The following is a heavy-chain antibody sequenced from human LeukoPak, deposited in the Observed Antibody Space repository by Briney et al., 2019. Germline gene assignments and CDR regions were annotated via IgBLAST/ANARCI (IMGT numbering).Heavy chain of an antibody. CDR1: GYTFTGYY. V-gene: IGHV1-2*02. Sequence: ASVKVSCKASGYTFTGYYMHWVRQAPGQGLEWMGWINPNSGGTNYAQKSQGRVTMTRDTSISTAYMELSRLRSDDTAVYYCARIQSFDSYSSSSSWFDPWGQGTLVTVSS. CDR2: INPNSGGT. CDR3: ARIQSFDSYSSSSSWFDP. J-gene: IGHJ5*02. D-gene: IGHD6-13*01.